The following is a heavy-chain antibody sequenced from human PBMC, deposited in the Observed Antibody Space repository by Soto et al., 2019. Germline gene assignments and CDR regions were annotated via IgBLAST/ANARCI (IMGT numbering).Heavy chain of an antibody. J-gene: IGHJ4*02. CDR1: GFTFDDYA. CDR2: ISWNSGSI. Sequence: GGSLRLSCAASGFTFDDYAMHWVRQAPGKGLEWVSGISWNSGSIGYADSVKGRFTISRDNAKNSLYLQMNSLRAEDTALYYCAKDGTIDDGSGSALDYWGQGTLVTVSS. D-gene: IGHD3-10*01. CDR3: AKDGTIDDGSGSALDY. V-gene: IGHV3-9*01.